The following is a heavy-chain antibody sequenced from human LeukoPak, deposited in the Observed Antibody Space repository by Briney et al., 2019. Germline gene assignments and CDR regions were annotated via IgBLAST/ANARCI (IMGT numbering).Heavy chain of an antibody. CDR1: GGSVSSGSYY. CDR2: IYYSGST. J-gene: IGHJ4*02. Sequence: SETLSLTCTVSGGSVSSGSYYWCWIRQPPGTGLEWIGYIYYSGSTNYNPSLKCLVTNSIDTSKNQFSLKLSSVTAADTAVYYCARRGSYCTNGVCYTAFDYWGQGTLVTVSS. V-gene: IGHV4-61*01. CDR3: ARRGSYCTNGVCYTAFDY. D-gene: IGHD2-8*01.